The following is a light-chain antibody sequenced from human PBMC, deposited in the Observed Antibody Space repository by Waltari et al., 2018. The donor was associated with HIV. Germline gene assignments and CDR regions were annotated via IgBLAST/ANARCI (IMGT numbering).Light chain of an antibody. CDR2: EVS. J-gene: IGLJ2*01. CDR1: SRDVGGFTY. V-gene: IGLV2-11*01. CDR3: CSYAGNVL. Sequence: QSALTQPRSVSGSPGQSVTISCTGTSRDVGGFTYVSWYQQHPGKAPKLIIYEVSNRPSGVPDRFSGSKSGNAASLTISGLQAEDEADYHCCSYAGNVLFGGGTKLTVL.